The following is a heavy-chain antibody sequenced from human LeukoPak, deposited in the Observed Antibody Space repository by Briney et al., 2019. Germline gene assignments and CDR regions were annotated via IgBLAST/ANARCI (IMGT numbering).Heavy chain of an antibody. V-gene: IGHV3-33*08. J-gene: IGHJ4*02. CDR3: ARDGGILTGYYKMVEGAYDY. D-gene: IGHD3-9*01. CDR2: IWYDGSTK. CDR1: GFTFSSYS. Sequence: PGGSLRLSCAASGFTFSSYSMNWVRQAPGKGLEWVAVIWYDGSTKYYADSVKGRFTISRDNSKNTLYLQMNSLRAEDTAVYYCARDGGILTGYYKMVEGAYDYWGQGTLVTVSS.